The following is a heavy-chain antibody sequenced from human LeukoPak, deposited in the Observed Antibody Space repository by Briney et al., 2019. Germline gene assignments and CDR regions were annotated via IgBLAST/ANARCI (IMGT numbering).Heavy chain of an antibody. D-gene: IGHD1-1*01. CDR1: GGSISSSSYY. V-gene: IGHV4-39*01. CDR3: ARVRTGKTHWYFDL. Sequence: PSETLSLTXTVSGGSISSSSYYWGWIRQPPGKGLEWIGSICYSGSTYYNPSLKSRVTISVDTSKNQFSLKLSSVTAADTAVYYCARVRTGKTHWYFDLWGRGTLVTVSS. J-gene: IGHJ2*01. CDR2: ICYSGST.